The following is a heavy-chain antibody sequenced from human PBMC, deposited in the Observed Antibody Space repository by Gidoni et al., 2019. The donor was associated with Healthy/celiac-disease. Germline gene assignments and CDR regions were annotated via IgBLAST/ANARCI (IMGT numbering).Heavy chain of an antibody. CDR3: ARDVGIAVALRTFDY. CDR1: GYSISSGYY. J-gene: IGHJ4*02. D-gene: IGHD6-19*01. CDR2: IYHSGST. Sequence: QVQLQESGPGLVKPSETLSLTCAVSGYSISSGYYWGWIRQPPGKGLEWIGSIYHSGSTYYNPSLKSRVTISVDTSKNQFSLKLSSVTAADTAVYYCARDVGIAVALRTFDYWGQGTLVTVSS. V-gene: IGHV4-38-2*02.